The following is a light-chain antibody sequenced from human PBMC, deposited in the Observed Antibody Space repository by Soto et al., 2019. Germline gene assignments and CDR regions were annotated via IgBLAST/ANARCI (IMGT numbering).Light chain of an antibody. Sequence: EIVLTQSPGTLSLSPGERATLSCMSSQSVSSSYLAWYQQKPGQAPRLLIYDVSSRATGIPDRFSGSGSGTDFTLTISRLEPEDFAVYYCQQYGSSPTFGQGTKVEIK. V-gene: IGKV3-20*01. CDR2: DVS. J-gene: IGKJ1*01. CDR3: QQYGSSPT. CDR1: QSVSSSY.